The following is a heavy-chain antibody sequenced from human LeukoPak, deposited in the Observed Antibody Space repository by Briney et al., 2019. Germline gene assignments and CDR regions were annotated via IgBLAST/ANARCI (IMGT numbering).Heavy chain of an antibody. J-gene: IGHJ3*02. Sequence: PGGSLRLSCAASGFNFSDYSMTWVRQAPGKGLEWVSNIKQDGSEKNYVVSVKGRFTISRDNAKNSLYLQMNSLRAEDTAVYYCARDRNDILTGYTAFDIWGQGTMVTVSS. CDR1: GFNFSDYS. D-gene: IGHD3-9*01. V-gene: IGHV3-7*01. CDR3: ARDRNDILTGYTAFDI. CDR2: IKQDGSEK.